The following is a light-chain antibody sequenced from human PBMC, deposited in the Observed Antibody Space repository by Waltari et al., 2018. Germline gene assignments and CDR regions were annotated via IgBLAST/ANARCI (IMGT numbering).Light chain of an antibody. CDR2: DVS. CDR3: SSFTSSSTWV. J-gene: IGLJ3*02. Sequence: QSALTQLPPGSGPLGQSTTISGTGTSGDVGAYNNASWYQQHPGKAPKLMIYDVSNRPSGVSNRFSGSKSGNTASLTISGLQDEDEADYYCSSFTSSSTWVFGGGTKLTVL. V-gene: IGLV2-14*01. CDR1: SGDVGAYNN.